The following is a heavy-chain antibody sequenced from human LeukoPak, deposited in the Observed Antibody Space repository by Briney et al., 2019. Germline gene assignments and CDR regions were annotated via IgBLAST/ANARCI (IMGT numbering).Heavy chain of an antibody. CDR1: GFTFSSYA. J-gene: IGHJ5*02. D-gene: IGHD2-15*01. V-gene: IGHV3-23*01. Sequence: GGSLRLSCAASGFTFSSYAMSWVRQAPGKGLEWVSAISGSGGSTYYADSVKGPFTISRDNSKNTLYLQMNSLRAEDTAVYYCAKANVVAAMADWFDPWGQGTLVTVSS. CDR3: AKANVVAAMADWFDP. CDR2: ISGSGGST.